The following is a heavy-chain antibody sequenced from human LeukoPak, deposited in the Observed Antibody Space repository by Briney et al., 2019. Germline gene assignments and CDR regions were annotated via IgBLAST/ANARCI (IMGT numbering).Heavy chain of an antibody. J-gene: IGHJ4*02. CDR3: ATRSLLGAIHY. CDR1: GFTFSSSA. Sequence: GGSLRLSCAASGFTFSSSAMSWVRQAPGKGLEWVSAISNNGGYTYYADSVQGRFTISRDNSKSTLCLQMNSLRAEDTAVYYCATRSLLGAIHYWGQGTLVTVSS. V-gene: IGHV3-23*01. D-gene: IGHD1-26*01. CDR2: ISNNGGYT.